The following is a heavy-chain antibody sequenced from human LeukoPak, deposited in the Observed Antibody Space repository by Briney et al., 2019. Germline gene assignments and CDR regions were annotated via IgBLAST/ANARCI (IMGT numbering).Heavy chain of an antibody. Sequence: PGGSLRLSCAASGFTFSSYGMYWVRQAPGKGLEWVSVIYSGGSTYYAGSVKGRFTISRDNSKNTVYLQMNSLRAEDTAVYYCASLAVWGELSLRYWGQGTLVTVSS. CDR2: IYSGGST. CDR1: GFTFSSYG. V-gene: IGHV3-NL1*01. CDR3: ASLAVWGELSLRY. D-gene: IGHD3-16*02. J-gene: IGHJ4*02.